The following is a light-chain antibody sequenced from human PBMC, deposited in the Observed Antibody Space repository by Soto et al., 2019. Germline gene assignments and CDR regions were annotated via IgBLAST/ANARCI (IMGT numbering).Light chain of an antibody. CDR3: SSCAGSSPFEV. Sequence: SALTQPASVSWSPGQAITISCTGTSSDVGGYNVVSWYQQHPGEAPKLMIYEGSKRPSGVSNRFSGSKSGNTAAVTVSGLQAKDEADYYCSSCAGSSPFEVFGNGPKVT. J-gene: IGLJ1*01. V-gene: IGLV2-23*03. CDR2: EGS. CDR1: SSDVGGYNV.